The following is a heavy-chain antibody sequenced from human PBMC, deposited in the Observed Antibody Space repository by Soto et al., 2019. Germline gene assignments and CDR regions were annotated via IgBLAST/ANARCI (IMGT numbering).Heavy chain of an antibody. Sequence: GGSLRLSCSASGFNFGSYGMSWVRQAPGKGLEWVSGLTASGLNTYYTDSVKGRFTISRDNSRNTVYLQMSGLRVEDTAVFHCAKGLGNAKEVWGQGTTVTVSS. D-gene: IGHD2-8*01. CDR1: GFNFGSYG. CDR2: LTASGLNT. CDR3: AKGLGNAKEV. V-gene: IGHV3-23*01. J-gene: IGHJ6*02.